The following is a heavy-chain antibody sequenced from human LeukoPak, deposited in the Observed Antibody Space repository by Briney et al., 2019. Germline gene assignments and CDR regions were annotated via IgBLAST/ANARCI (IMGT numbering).Heavy chain of an antibody. CDR1: GFTFSSYA. V-gene: IGHV3-23*01. CDR2: ISGSGGST. Sequence: AGGSLRLSCAASGFTFSSYAMSWVRQAPGKGLEWVSAISGSGGSTYYADSVKGRFTISRDNSKNSLYLQMNSLRAEDTAVYYCAKEITYYYDSSGYYYERYFQHWGQGTLVTVSS. J-gene: IGHJ1*01. D-gene: IGHD3-22*01. CDR3: AKEITYYYDSSGYYYERYFQH.